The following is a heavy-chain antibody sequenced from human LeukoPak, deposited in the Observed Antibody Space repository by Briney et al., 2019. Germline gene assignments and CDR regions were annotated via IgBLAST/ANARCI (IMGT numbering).Heavy chain of an antibody. CDR3: ARGGIHDFWSGYYRYEYYFDY. J-gene: IGHJ4*02. CDR2: MNPNSGNT. Sequence: ASVKVSCKASGYTFTSYDINWVRQATGQGLEWMGWMNPNSGNTGYAQKFQGRVTITRNTSISTAYMELSSLRSEDTAVYYCARGGIHDFWSGYYRYEYYFDYWAREPWSPSPQ. D-gene: IGHD3-3*01. CDR1: GYTFTSYD. V-gene: IGHV1-8*03.